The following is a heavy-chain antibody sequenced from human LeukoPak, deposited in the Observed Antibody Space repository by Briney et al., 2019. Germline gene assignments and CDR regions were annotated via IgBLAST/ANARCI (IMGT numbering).Heavy chain of an antibody. J-gene: IGHJ3*02. Sequence: PSETLSLTCTVSGGSISSYYWSWIRQPPGKGLEWIGYIYYSGSTNYNPSLKSRVTISVDTSKNQFSLKLSSVTAADTAVYYCARRIVGATISAFDIWGQGTMVTVSS. CDR3: ARRIVGATISAFDI. CDR2: IYYSGST. CDR1: GGSISSYY. D-gene: IGHD1-26*01. V-gene: IGHV4-59*01.